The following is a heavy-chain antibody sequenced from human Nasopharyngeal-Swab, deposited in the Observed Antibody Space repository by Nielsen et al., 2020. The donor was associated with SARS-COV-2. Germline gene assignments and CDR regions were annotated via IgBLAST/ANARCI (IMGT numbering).Heavy chain of an antibody. J-gene: IGHJ6*03. Sequence: VRQMPGKGLEWMGSIYPGDSDTRYSPSFQGQVTISADKSISTAYLQWSSLKASDTYLVLRFWDRLLSRAFFAGVRDYYYYYMDDWGKGTPVTVSS. CDR2: IYPGDSDT. D-gene: IGHD3-3*01. CDR3: FWDRLLSRAFFAGVRDYYYYYMDD. V-gene: IGHV5-51*01.